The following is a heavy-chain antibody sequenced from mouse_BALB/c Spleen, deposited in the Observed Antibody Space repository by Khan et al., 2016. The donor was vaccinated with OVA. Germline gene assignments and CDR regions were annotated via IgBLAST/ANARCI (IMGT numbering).Heavy chain of an antibody. CDR1: GFSLTSYG. J-gene: IGHJ3*01. D-gene: IGHD2-4*01. Sequence: QVQLKQSGPGLVQPSQSLSITCAVSGFSLTSYGVHWVRQSPGKGLEWLGMIWSGGITDYNAAFISRLTINKDNSKSQVFFKMNSLQTNDTAIYDCARNYDYDEGLAYWGQGTLVTVSA. CDR3: ARNYDYDEGLAY. CDR2: IWSGGIT. V-gene: IGHV2-2*02.